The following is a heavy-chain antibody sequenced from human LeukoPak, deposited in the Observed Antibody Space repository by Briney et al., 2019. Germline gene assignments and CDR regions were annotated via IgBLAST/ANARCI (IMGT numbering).Heavy chain of an antibody. CDR2: IKQDGSEK. CDR1: GFIFSGYW. CDR3: AARVAPITGSRDY. D-gene: IGHD5-12*01. J-gene: IGHJ4*02. V-gene: IGHV3-7*01. Sequence: GGSLRLSCAASGFIFSGYWMTWVRQAPGKGLEWVANIKQDGSEKYYVDSVKGRFTISRDNAKNLLYLQMNSLRAEDTAVYYCAARVAPITGSRDYWGQGTLVTVSS.